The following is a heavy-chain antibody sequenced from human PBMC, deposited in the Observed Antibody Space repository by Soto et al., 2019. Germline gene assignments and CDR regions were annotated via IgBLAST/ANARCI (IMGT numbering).Heavy chain of an antibody. CDR1: GGSISGYY. CDR2: IYSSGST. J-gene: IGHJ4*02. Sequence: ETLSLTCTVSGGSISGYYWSWIRQPPGKGLEWIGYIYSSGSTNYNPSLQSRVTISVDTSKNQFSLKLSSVTAADTAVYYCARLACSSTRCFTYFDHWGQGALVTVSS. D-gene: IGHD2-2*02. CDR3: ARLACSSTRCFTYFDH. V-gene: IGHV4-59*08.